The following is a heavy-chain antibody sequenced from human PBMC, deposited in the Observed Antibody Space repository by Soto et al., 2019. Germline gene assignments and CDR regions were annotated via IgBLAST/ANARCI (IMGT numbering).Heavy chain of an antibody. D-gene: IGHD3-10*01. CDR3: AKSSGRITMVRGVIISPKESYYYYGMDV. Sequence: GGSLRLSCAAAGFTFSSDAISCVRQAPGKGLEWVSAISGSGGSTYYADSVKGRFTISRDNSKNTLYLQMNSLRAEDTAVYYCAKSSGRITMVRGVIISPKESYYYYGMDVWGQGTTVTV. CDR1: GFTFSSDA. J-gene: IGHJ6*02. V-gene: IGHV3-23*01. CDR2: ISGSGGST.